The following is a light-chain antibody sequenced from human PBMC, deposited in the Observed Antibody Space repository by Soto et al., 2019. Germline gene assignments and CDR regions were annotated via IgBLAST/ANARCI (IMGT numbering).Light chain of an antibody. CDR1: QTISSW. J-gene: IGKJ1*01. CDR3: QQYNNWQWT. V-gene: IGKV1-5*03. CDR2: KAS. Sequence: DIQMTQSPSTLSGSVGDRVTITCRASQTISSWLAWYQQKPGKAPKLLIYKASTLKSGVPSRFSGSGSGTEFTLTISSLQPDDFAVYYCQQYNNWQWTFGQGTKVEIK.